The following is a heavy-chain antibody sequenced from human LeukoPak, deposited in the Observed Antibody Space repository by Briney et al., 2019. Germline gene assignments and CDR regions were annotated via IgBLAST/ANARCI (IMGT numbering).Heavy chain of an antibody. CDR1: GYTFTGYY. J-gene: IGHJ5*02. D-gene: IGHD6-13*01. Sequence: ASVKVSCKASGYTFTGYYMHWVRQAPGQGLEWMGWINPNSGGTNYAQKFQGRVTMTRDTSISTAYMELSRLRSDDTAVYYCARSSRRGWVAGNWFDPWGQGTLVTVSS. CDR2: INPNSGGT. V-gene: IGHV1-2*02. CDR3: ARSSRRGWVAGNWFDP.